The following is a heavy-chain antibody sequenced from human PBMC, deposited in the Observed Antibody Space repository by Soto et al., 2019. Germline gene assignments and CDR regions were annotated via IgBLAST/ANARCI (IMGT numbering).Heavy chain of an antibody. V-gene: IGHV3-15*07. Sequence: EVQLVESGGGLVKPGGSLRLGCEVSGFTVGSAWMNWVRQAPGKGLVWVSRIKSKVDGGTTDYAEPVKGRFTISIDDSKNTLYLQMESLKTEDTAVYYCTSAPQRALIEEMARSWGQGNVVTVSS. J-gene: IGHJ5*02. CDR1: GFTVGSAW. CDR3: TSAPQRALIEEMARS. CDR2: IKSKVDGGTT. D-gene: IGHD2-21*01.